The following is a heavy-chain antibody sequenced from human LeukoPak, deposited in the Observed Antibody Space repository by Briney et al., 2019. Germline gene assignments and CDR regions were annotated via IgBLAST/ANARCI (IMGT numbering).Heavy chain of an antibody. CDR2: IYYSGST. J-gene: IGHJ4*02. V-gene: IGHV4-59*01. Sequence: PSETLSLTCTVSGGSISSYYWSWIRQPPGKGLEWIGYIYYSGSTNYNPSLKSRVTISVDTSKNQFSLKLSSVTAADTAVYYCAGDYSSSWYYFDYWGQGTLVTVSS. CDR1: GGSISSYY. CDR3: AGDYSSSWYYFDY. D-gene: IGHD6-13*01.